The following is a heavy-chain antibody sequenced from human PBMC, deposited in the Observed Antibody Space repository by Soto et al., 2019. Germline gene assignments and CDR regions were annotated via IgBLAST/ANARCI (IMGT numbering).Heavy chain of an antibody. CDR3: AREEYCSGGSCYPY. Sequence: QVQLVQSGAEVKKPGSSVKVSCKASGGTFSSYTISWVRQAPGQGLEWMGRIIPILGIANYAQKFQGRVTITADKXXSTAYMELSSLRSEDTAVYYCAREEYCSGGSCYPYWGQGTLVTVSS. CDR2: IIPILGIA. CDR1: GGTFSSYT. J-gene: IGHJ4*02. V-gene: IGHV1-69*08. D-gene: IGHD2-15*01.